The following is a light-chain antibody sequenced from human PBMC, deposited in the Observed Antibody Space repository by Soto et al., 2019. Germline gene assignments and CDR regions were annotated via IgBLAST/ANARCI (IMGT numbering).Light chain of an antibody. CDR2: DAS. CDR3: QQYNRWPPIT. CDR1: QSVSSY. J-gene: IGKJ5*01. V-gene: IGKV3-15*01. Sequence: EIVLTQSPATLSLSPGERATLSCRASQSVSSYLAWYQQKPGQAPRLLIYDASTRATGIPARFSGSGSGTEFTLTISSLQSEDFAVYYCQQYNRWPPITFGQGTRREIK.